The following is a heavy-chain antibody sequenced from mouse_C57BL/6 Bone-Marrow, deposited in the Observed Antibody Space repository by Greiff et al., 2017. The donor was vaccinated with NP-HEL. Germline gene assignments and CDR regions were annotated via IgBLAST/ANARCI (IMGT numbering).Heavy chain of an antibody. CDR3: ARGGLRLRRSFAY. D-gene: IGHD3-2*02. J-gene: IGHJ3*01. CDR1: GYTFTSSG. Sequence: VQLQESGAELARPGASVKLSCKASGYTFTSSGISWVKQRTGQGLEWIGEIYPRSGNTYSNEKFKGKATLSADKSYSTPYMELRSLTSEDTVVFICARGGLRLRRSFAYWGQGTRVTVSA. CDR2: IYPRSGNT. V-gene: IGHV1-81*01.